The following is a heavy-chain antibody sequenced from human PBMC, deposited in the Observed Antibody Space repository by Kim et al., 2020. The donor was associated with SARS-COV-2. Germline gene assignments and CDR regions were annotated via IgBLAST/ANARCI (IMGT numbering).Heavy chain of an antibody. V-gene: IGHV3-23*01. CDR2: SRANCLAT. CDR1: GFTFTDYA. D-gene: IGHD5-12*01. CDR3: VKDPSGYGHPSIHLGMDV. J-gene: IGHJ6*01. Sequence: GGSLRLSCAASGFTFTDYAMNWVRQAPGEGLEWVSSSRANCLATFYAGSVRGRFAISRDNSKNTLYLQMDNLRAEDTAPYYCVKDPSGYGHPSIHLGMDV.